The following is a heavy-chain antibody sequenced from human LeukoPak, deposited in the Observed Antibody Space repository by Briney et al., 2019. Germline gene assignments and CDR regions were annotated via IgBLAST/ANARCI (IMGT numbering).Heavy chain of an antibody. CDR3: ANVVGGY. CDR2: ITKSGGST. D-gene: IGHD2-21*01. J-gene: IGHJ4*02. Sequence: GGSLRLSCAVSGITFTTIDVSWVRLAPGKGQEWVSTITKSGGSTYYADSVKGRFTISRDNSKDTLYPQMNSLRVEDTAEYYCANVVGGYWGQGTLVTVSS. V-gene: IGHV3-23*01. CDR1: GITFTTID.